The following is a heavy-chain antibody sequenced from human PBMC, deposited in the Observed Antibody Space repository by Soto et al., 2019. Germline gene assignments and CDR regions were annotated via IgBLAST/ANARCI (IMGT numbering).Heavy chain of an antibody. Sequence: QVQLVESGGGLVKPGGSLRLSCVASGFTFSDHDMTWIRQAPGKGLEWLADISTSSSYKNYADSVKGRFTISRDNAMNSLYLQRNSVRAEDTAGYYCAGLPLTGYFDYWGQGTLVTVSS. CDR2: ISTSSSYK. CDR1: GFTFSDHD. J-gene: IGHJ4*02. V-gene: IGHV3-11*05. CDR3: AGLPLTGYFDY.